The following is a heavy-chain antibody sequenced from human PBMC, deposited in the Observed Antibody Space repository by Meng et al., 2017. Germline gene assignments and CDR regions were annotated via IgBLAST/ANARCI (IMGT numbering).Heavy chain of an antibody. V-gene: IGHV1-2*02. J-gene: IGHJ5*02. CDR3: ARGGYSSGFRVRHWFDP. CDR2: IKPSSGGT. CDR1: GYSVTGDY. Sequence: QGRAVQAGDGVRKPGASRTFTSRASGYSVTGDYMHWVRQAAGQGCEGMGWIKPSSGGTNYAQKFQGRVTMTRNTSISTAYMELSRMRSDDTAVYYCARGGYSSGFRVRHWFDPWGQGTLVTVSS. D-gene: IGHD6-25*01.